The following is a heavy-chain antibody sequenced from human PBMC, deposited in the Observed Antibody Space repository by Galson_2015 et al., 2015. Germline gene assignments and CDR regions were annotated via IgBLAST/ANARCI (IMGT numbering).Heavy chain of an antibody. Sequence: SLRLSCAASGFTFSSYSMNWVRQAPGKGLEWVSSISSSSYIYYADSVKGRFTISRDNAKNSLYLQMNSLRAEDTAVYYCARDITMVRGVSPILNWFDPWGQGTLVTVSS. J-gene: IGHJ5*02. CDR3: ARDITMVRGVSPILNWFDP. D-gene: IGHD3-10*01. V-gene: IGHV3-21*01. CDR2: ISSSSYI. CDR1: GFTFSSYS.